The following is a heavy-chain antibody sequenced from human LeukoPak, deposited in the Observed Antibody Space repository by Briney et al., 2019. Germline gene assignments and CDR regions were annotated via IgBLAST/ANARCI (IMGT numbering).Heavy chain of an antibody. Sequence: GGSLRLSCAASGFTVRITCMSSVRQAPGKGLEWVSVIYSGGSTYYSDSVKGRFTLSRDNSKNTLYLQMNSLRAEDTAVYYCASGSLAWERLDYRGQGTLVTVSS. D-gene: IGHD1-26*01. V-gene: IGHV3-66*01. CDR1: GFTVRITC. CDR3: ASGSLAWERLDY. CDR2: IYSGGST. J-gene: IGHJ4*02.